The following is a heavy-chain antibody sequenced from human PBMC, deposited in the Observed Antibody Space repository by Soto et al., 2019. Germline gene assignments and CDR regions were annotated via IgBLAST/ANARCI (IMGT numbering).Heavy chain of an antibody. CDR2: IYYSGST. D-gene: IGHD2-15*01. Sequence: SLTCTVSGGSISSYYWSWIRQPPGKGLEWIGYIYYSGSTNYNPSLKSRVTISVDTSKNQFSLKLSSVTAADTAVYYCARWQAASGYTWFDPWGQGTLVTVSS. V-gene: IGHV4-59*01. CDR3: ARWQAASGYTWFDP. CDR1: GGSISSYY. J-gene: IGHJ5*02.